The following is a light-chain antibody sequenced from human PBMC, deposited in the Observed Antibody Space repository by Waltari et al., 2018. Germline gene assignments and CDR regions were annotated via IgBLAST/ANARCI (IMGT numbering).Light chain of an antibody. CDR1: ALPKQY. Sequence: SYELTQPPSVSVSPGETAKIACSGDALPKQYAYWYRQTPGQATVGVRYKDTVRTSGNPVRFSGSSSVTTVTLTISGVQAEDEADYYCLSADIGGTQGVFGGGTKLTVL. CDR2: KDT. CDR3: LSADIGGTQGV. J-gene: IGLJ2*01. V-gene: IGLV3-25*03.